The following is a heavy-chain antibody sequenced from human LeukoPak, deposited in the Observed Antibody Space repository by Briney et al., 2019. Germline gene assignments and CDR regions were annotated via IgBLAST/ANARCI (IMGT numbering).Heavy chain of an antibody. Sequence: GGPLRLSCAASGFTFSSYAMSWVRQAPGKGLEWVSAISGSGGSTYYADSVKGRFTISRDNSKNTLYLQMNSLRAEDTAVYYCAKGYCSSTSCYTVGPYYYYYGMDVWGQGATVTVSS. V-gene: IGHV3-23*01. CDR3: AKGYCSSTSCYTVGPYYYYYGMDV. CDR1: GFTFSSYA. D-gene: IGHD2-2*02. J-gene: IGHJ6*02. CDR2: ISGSGGST.